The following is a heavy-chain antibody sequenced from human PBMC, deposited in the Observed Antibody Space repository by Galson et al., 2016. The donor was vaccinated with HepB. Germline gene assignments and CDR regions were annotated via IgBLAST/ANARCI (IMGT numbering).Heavy chain of an antibody. CDR3: TKDRDTWKQQLETHDT. V-gene: IGHV3-23*01. CDR1: GFTFSSYA. CDR2: ISGGGGST. D-gene: IGHD6-13*01. J-gene: IGHJ5*02. Sequence: SLRLSCAASGFTFSSYAMAWVRQAPGKGLEWVSSISGGGGSTYYADFVKGRFTIFRDNSKKTVSLQMNSLRADDTAIYYCTKDRDTWKQQLETHDTWGQGTLVTVSS.